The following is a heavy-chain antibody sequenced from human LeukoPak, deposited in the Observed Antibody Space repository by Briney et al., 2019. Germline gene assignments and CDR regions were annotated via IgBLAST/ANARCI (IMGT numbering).Heavy chain of an antibody. CDR3: ARDHRYGSGSYCFDY. V-gene: IGHV3-30*02. CDR1: GFTFSSYG. D-gene: IGHD3-10*01. CDR2: IRYDGSNK. J-gene: IGHJ4*02. Sequence: GGSLRLSCAASGFTFSSYGMHWVRQAPGKGLEWVAFIRYDGSNKYCADSVKGRFTISRDNAKNSLYLQMNSLRAEDTAVYYCARDHRYGSGSYCFDYWGQGTLVTVSS.